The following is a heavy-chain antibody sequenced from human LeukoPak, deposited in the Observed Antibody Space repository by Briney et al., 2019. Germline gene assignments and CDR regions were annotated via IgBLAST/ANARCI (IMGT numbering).Heavy chain of an antibody. V-gene: IGHV4-38-2*02. Sequence: SETLSLTCTVSGYSITSGYCWGWIRQPPGKGLESIGTIYHSGSTYYNPSLKSRVTISVDTSKNQFSLKLSSVTAADTAVYYCARDGWERRGYFDYWGQGTLVTVSS. CDR2: IYHSGST. CDR1: GYSITSGYC. D-gene: IGHD1-26*01. J-gene: IGHJ4*02. CDR3: ARDGWERRGYFDY.